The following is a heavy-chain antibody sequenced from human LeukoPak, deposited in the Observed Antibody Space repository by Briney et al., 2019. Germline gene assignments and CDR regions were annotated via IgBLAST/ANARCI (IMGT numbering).Heavy chain of an antibody. CDR1: GLIFSSHW. V-gene: IGHV3-74*01. CDR2: ITNDGSST. D-gene: IGHD6-6*01. CDR3: ANTHCDSSPIVWNF. Sequence: GGSLGLSCAASGLIFSSHWMHWVRQAPGKELVWVSRITNDGSSTTYADSVKGRFTISRDNSKNTLYLQMDSLRAEDTAVYYCANTHCDSSPIVWNFWGQGTLVTVSS. J-gene: IGHJ4*02.